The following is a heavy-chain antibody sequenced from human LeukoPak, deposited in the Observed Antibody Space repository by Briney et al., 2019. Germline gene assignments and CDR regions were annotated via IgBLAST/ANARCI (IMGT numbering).Heavy chain of an antibody. CDR1: GFTFSSYA. Sequence: PGGSLRLSCAASGFTFSSYAMSWVRQAPGKGLEWVSVLYSGYNVFYADSVKDRFTISRDNSKNMVYLEMNSLRAEDTAVYYCARYFYDSSAHYYYYYMDVWGKGTTVTVSS. CDR2: LYSGYNV. CDR3: ARYFYDSSAHYYYYYMDV. V-gene: IGHV3-53*01. J-gene: IGHJ6*03. D-gene: IGHD3-22*01.